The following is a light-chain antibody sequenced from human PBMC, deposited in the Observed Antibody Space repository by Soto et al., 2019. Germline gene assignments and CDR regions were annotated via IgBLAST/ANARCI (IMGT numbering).Light chain of an antibody. J-gene: IGKJ2*01. V-gene: IGKV3-20*01. Sequence: EIVLTQSPGTLSLSPGERATLSCRARQSVSSSDLAWYQQKPGQAPRLLIYGASSRATGIPDRFSGSRSGTDSTLSISRLEPQVFAVYYCQHYGSSPHTFARGTKLEI. CDR3: QHYGSSPHT. CDR1: QSVSSSD. CDR2: GAS.